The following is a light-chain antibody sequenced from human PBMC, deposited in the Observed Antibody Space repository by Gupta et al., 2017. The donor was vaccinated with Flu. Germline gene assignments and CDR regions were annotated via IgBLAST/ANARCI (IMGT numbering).Light chain of an antibody. J-gene: IGKJ1*01. CDR1: QNISTY. V-gene: IGKV1-5*03. CDR3: QQYNSWPLT. CDR2: RAS. Sequence: PFTLTASVGDRATITCRASQNISTYLAWYQQKPGQAPKLLIYRASSRDSGVPARFSGSGSGTEFTLTISSLQAEDFAIYSCQQYNSWPLTFGQGTKVEIK.